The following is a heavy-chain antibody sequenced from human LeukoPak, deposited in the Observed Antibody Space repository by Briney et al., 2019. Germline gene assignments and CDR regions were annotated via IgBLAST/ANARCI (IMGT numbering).Heavy chain of an antibody. CDR2: ISGSGGST. V-gene: IGHV3-23*01. D-gene: IGHD1-26*01. CDR3: AKVSGSISGTSRTLDY. Sequence: GGSLRLSCAASGFTFSSYAMSWVRQAPGKGLEWVSAISGSGGSTYYADSVKGRFTFSRDNSKNTLYLQMNSLRDEDTAVYYCAKVSGSISGTSRTLDYWGQGTLVTVSS. J-gene: IGHJ4*02. CDR1: GFTFSSYA.